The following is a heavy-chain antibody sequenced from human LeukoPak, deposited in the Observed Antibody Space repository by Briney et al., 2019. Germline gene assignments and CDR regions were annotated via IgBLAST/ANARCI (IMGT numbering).Heavy chain of an antibody. CDR1: AGSLSGYY. CDR2: IYYSGST. J-gene: IGHJ4*02. D-gene: IGHD6-13*01. Sequence: SGTLSLTCTVSAGSLSGYYWSWVRQPPGHGLEGSGYIYYSGSTNYNPSLKSRVTISVDTSKNQFSLKLSSVTAADTAVYYRARDPSSSSWYSYFDYWGQGTLVTVSS. V-gene: IGHV4-59*01. CDR3: ARDPSSSSWYSYFDY.